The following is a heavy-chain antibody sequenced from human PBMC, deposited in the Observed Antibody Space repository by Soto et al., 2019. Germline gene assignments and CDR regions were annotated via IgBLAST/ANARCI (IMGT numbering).Heavy chain of an antibody. J-gene: IGHJ5*02. CDR1: VDSVSSNSAA. Sequence: QVPLQQSGPGLVKPSQTLSLTCAISVDSVSSNSAAWTWIRQSPSRGLEWLGRTYYRSHWYNEYPLSVKNRITINPDTSKNQFSLQLNSVTPEETAVYYCARWSLHGDGSPTCFYPWGQGNLVTVAS. CDR2: TYYRSHWYN. V-gene: IGHV6-1*01. D-gene: IGHD1-26*01. CDR3: ARWSLHGDGSPTCFYP.